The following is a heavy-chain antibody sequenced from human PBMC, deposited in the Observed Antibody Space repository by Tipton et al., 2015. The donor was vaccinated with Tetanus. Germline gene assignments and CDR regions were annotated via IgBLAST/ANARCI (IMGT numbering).Heavy chain of an antibody. J-gene: IGHJ5*02. D-gene: IGHD3-3*01. CDR3: ARGGQLRFLAWMFPTWFHP. CDR1: GASISGSPYF. Sequence: GLVKPSETLSLTCTVSGASISGSPYFWNWIRQQPGKGPEWIGYIYYSGSTYYNPSLKSRVTISVDSSKNQFSLNVNSVTAADTAVYFCARGGQLRFLAWMFPTWFHPWGQGTLVSVSS. CDR2: IYYSGST. V-gene: IGHV4-30-4*08.